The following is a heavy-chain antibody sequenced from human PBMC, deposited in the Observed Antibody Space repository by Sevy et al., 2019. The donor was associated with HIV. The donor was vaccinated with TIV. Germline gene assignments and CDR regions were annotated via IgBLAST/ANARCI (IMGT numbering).Heavy chain of an antibody. CDR1: GGSISSYY. CDR3: ARAQYYYDSSGYYYSRWFDA. D-gene: IGHD3-22*01. V-gene: IGHV4-59*01. Sequence: SETLSLTCTVSGGSISSYYWSWIRQPPGKELEWIGYINYRGSTNYNPSLKSRVTISVDTSKNQFSLKLSSVTAADTSVCYCARAQYYYDSSGYYYSRWFDAWGQGTLVTVSS. CDR2: INYRGST. J-gene: IGHJ5*02.